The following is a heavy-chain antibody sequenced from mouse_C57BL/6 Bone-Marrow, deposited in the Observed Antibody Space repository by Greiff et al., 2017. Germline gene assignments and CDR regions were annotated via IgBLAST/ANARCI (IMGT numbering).Heavy chain of an antibody. Sequence: EVMLVESEGGLVQPGSSMKLSCTASGFTFSDYYMAWVRQVPEKGLEWVANINYDGSSTYYLDSLKSRFIISRDNAENILYLQMSSLKSEDTATYYCARYIVRGGFDYWGQGTTLTVSS. CDR1: GFTFSDYY. J-gene: IGHJ2*01. CDR3: ARYIVRGGFDY. D-gene: IGHD2-14*01. CDR2: INYDGSST. V-gene: IGHV5-16*01.